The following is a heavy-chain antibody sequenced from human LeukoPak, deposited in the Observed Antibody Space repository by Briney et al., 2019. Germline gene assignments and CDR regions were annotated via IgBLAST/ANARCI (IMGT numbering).Heavy chain of an antibody. D-gene: IGHD3-10*01. V-gene: IGHV4-39*01. CDR1: GGSLSSSSYY. J-gene: IGHJ4*02. CDR2: IYYSGST. Sequence: SETLSLTCTVSGGSLSSSSYYWGWIRQPPGKGLEWIGSIYYSGSTYYNPSLKSRVTISVDTSKNQFSLKLSSVTAADTAVYYCARQAERLLWFGEPPPDYWGQGTLVTVSS. CDR3: ARQAERLLWFGEPPPDY.